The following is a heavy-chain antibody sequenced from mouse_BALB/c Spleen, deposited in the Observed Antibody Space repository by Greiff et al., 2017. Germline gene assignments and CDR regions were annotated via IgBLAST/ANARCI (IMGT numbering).Heavy chain of an antibody. CDR2: IYPGNSDT. Sequence: VQLKQSGTVLARPGASVKMSCKASGYTFTSYWMHWVKQRPGQGLEWIGAIYPGNSDTSYNQKFKGKAKLTAVTSTSTAYMELSSLTNEDSAVYSCTREGMTTARYFAVWGAGTTVTVSS. J-gene: IGHJ1*01. CDR3: TREGMTTARYFAV. CDR1: GYTFTSYW. D-gene: IGHD1-2*01. V-gene: IGHV1-5*01.